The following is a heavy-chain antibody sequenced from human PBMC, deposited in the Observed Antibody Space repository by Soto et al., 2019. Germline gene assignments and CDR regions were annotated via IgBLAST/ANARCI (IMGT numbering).Heavy chain of an antibody. J-gene: IGHJ5*01. CDR3: SGNGTTLFAS. V-gene: IGHV1-18*01. D-gene: IGHD1-1*01. Sequence: ASVKVSCKTSGYSFPNSGISWVRQAPGQGLEWMGWISVFNGYAHYAQKFQGRVIMTADTFTNTAYMELRGLRSDDTAIFYCSGNGTTLFASRGHGTPVT. CDR2: ISVFNGYA. CDR1: GYSFPNSG.